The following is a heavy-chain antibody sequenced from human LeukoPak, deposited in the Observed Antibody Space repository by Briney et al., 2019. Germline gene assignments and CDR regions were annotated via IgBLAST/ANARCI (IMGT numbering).Heavy chain of an antibody. CDR3: ASLDEWETFDY. D-gene: IGHD1-26*01. CDR2: INPNSGGT. J-gene: IGHJ4*02. V-gene: IGHV1-2*02. CDR1: GYTFTGYY. Sequence: GASVKLSCKASGYTFTGYYMHWVPQAPGQGLEWMGWINPNSGGTNYSQKFQGRVTMTMDTSISTAEMEVSRLRSDDTAVNYCASLDEWETFDYWGQGTLVTVSS.